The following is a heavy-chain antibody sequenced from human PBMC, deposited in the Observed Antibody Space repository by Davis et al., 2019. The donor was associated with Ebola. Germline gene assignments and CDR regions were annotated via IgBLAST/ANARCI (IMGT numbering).Heavy chain of an antibody. D-gene: IGHD6-19*01. J-gene: IGHJ4*02. CDR2: INAGNGNT. Sequence: ASVKVSCKASGYTFTNYYMHWVRQAPGQGLEWMGWINAGNGNTTYSQKFQGRVTITRDTSASTAYMELRSLRSEETAVYYCARVGYSSGPYWDYFDYWGQGTLVTVSS. V-gene: IGHV1-3*01. CDR3: ARVGYSSGPYWDYFDY. CDR1: GYTFTNYY.